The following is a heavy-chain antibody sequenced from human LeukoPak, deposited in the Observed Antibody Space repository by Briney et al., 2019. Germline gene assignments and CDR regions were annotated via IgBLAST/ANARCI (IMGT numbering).Heavy chain of an antibody. V-gene: IGHV4-59*01. CDR1: GGSISSYY. CDR3: AREGIAAAGVFDY. CDR2: IYYSGST. D-gene: IGHD6-13*01. J-gene: IGHJ4*02. Sequence: SETLSLTCTVSGGSISSYYWSWIRQPPGKGLEWIGYIYYSGSTIYNPSLKSRVTISVDTSKNQFSLKLSSVTAADTAVYYCAREGIAAAGVFDYWGQGTLVTVSS.